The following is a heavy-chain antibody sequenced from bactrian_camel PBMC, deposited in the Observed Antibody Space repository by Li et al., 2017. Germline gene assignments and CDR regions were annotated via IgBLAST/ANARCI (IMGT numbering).Heavy chain of an antibody. V-gene: IGHV3S63*01. CDR2: IDTDGGA. D-gene: IGHD4*01. CDR1: GYTPHKYC. Sequence: HVQLVESGGGSVQAGGSLTLSCEQSGYTPHKYCMAWSRQAPGKDREGVASIDTDGGATYEDSVKGRFTIARDNAANTLSLHMTRLKPEDTATYYCAQGKFGGGATEWTMPPPRSQGTQVTVS. J-gene: IGHJ4*01.